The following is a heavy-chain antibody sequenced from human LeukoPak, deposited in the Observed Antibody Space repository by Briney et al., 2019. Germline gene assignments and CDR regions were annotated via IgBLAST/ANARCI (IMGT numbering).Heavy chain of an antibody. CDR2: ISSSSSYI. D-gene: IGHD3-3*01. CDR3: ARGFGRSRYDFWSGPTIYGKDV. V-gene: IGHV3-21*01. CDR1: GFTFSSYS. J-gene: IGHJ6*02. Sequence: GGSLRLSCAASGFTFSSYSMNWVRQAPGKGLEWVSSISSSSSYIYYADSVKGRFTISRDNAKNSLYLQMNSLRAEDTAVYYCARGFGRSRYDFWSGPTIYGKDVWGQGTTVTVSS.